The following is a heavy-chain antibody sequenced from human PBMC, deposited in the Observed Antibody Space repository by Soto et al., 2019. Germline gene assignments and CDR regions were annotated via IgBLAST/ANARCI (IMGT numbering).Heavy chain of an antibody. J-gene: IGHJ6*02. CDR2: ITASGGST. CDR1: DFTFSNFV. V-gene: IGHV3-23*01. Sequence: EVQLLDSGGGLMRPGESLRLSCTGSDFTFSNFVMSWVRQVPGKGLEWLSCITASGGSTCYADSVKGRLSVSRDNSKNTLYLQLNSLEAEDTAVYHCAVHLGQNYYTLDVWGRGTTVHVSS. CDR3: AVHLGQNYYTLDV.